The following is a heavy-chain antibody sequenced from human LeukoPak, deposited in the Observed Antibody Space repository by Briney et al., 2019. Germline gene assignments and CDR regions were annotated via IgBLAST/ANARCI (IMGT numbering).Heavy chain of an antibody. Sequence: GGSLRLSCAASGFSFSNYGMHWVRQAPGKGLEWVALIQSDGSKTYSADSLKGRFTISRDNPRNTLYLQMNRLRPEDTAVYCCAKRYCKSATCRSDMDAWGQGTTVTVSS. CDR3: AKRYCKSATCRSDMDA. CDR2: IQSDGSKT. D-gene: IGHD2-15*01. CDR1: GFSFSNYG. J-gene: IGHJ6*02. V-gene: IGHV3-30*02.